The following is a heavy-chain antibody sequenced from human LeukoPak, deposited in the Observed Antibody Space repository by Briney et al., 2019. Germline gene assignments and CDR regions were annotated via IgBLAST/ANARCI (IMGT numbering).Heavy chain of an antibody. CDR1: GYPFRSYE. CDR3: AITNDAFDI. V-gene: IGHV1-18*01. J-gene: IGHJ3*02. Sequence: GASVKVSCKASGYPFRSYEISWVRQAPGQGLEWMGCISVHNGNTTSAKKLQGRVTLTTDTSTSTVYMELRRLRTDDTAMYYCAITNDAFDIWGQGTMVNVSS. D-gene: IGHD1-1*01. CDR2: ISVHNGNT.